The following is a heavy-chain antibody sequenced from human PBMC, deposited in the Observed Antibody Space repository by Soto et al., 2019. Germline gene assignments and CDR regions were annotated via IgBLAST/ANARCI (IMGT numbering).Heavy chain of an antibody. CDR1: GGSFSGYY. V-gene: IGHV4-34*01. Sequence: SETLSLTCAVYGGSFSGYYWSWIRQPPGKGLEWIGEINHSGSTNYNPSLKSRVTISVDTSKNQFSLKLSSVTAADTAVYYCARGYCTNGVCSNPSYYYMDVGGKGTTVTVSS. D-gene: IGHD2-8*01. CDR3: ARGYCTNGVCSNPSYYYMDV. CDR2: INHSGST. J-gene: IGHJ6*03.